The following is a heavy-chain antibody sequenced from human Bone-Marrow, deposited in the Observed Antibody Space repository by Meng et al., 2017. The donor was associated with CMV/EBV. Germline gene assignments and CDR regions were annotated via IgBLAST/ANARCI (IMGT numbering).Heavy chain of an antibody. D-gene: IGHD2-2*01. Sequence: SVKVSCKASGGTFSSYAISWVRQAPGQGLEWMGGIIPIFGTANYAQKFQGRVTITTDESTSTAYMELSSLRSEDTAVYYCASYNHCSSTSCYEMYYYYYGMDVWGQGTTVTSP. CDR3: ASYNHCSSTSCYEMYYYYYGMDV. V-gene: IGHV1-69*05. CDR2: IIPIFGTA. J-gene: IGHJ6*02. CDR1: GGTFSSYA.